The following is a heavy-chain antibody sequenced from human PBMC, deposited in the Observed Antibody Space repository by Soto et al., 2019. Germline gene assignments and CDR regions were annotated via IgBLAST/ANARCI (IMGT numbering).Heavy chain of an antibody. D-gene: IGHD2-8*01. CDR2: ISAHDGST. CDR1: GVSFRTYA. CDR3: AKSIPNTNSDAFDI. V-gene: IGHV3-23*01. Sequence: AGGSLRHSGVGAGVSFRTYAMNWVRQSPGKGLEWVAGISAHDGSTLYADSVRGRFTISRDTSQNTLYLQMNSLRAEDPALYYCAKSIPNTNSDAFDIWGQGTMVTVSS. J-gene: IGHJ3*02.